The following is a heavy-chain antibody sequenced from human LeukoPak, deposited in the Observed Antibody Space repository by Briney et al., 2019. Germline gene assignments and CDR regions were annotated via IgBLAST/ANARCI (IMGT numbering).Heavy chain of an antibody. V-gene: IGHV4-59*12. CDR3: ASLGDIAASAH. J-gene: IGHJ4*02. Sequence: SETLSLTCTVSGGSISSYYWSWIRQPPGKGLEWIGYIYYSGSTNYNPSLKSRVTISVDTSKNQFSLKLSSVTAADTAVYYCASLGDIAASAHWGQGTLVTVSS. CDR1: GGSISSYY. D-gene: IGHD6-13*01. CDR2: IYYSGST.